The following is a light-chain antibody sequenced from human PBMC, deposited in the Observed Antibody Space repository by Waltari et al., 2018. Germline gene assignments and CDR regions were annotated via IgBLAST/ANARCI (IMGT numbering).Light chain of an antibody. V-gene: IGKV3-11*01. Sequence: EIVLTQSPATLSLSPGERATLSCRASQSVDMYLPWYQQRPGQAPRILIYDTSNSATDIPARFSGSGSETDFSLTISSLEPEDFAVYYCQQRRNWPLTFGGGTKVEIK. CDR3: QQRRNWPLT. CDR2: DTS. J-gene: IGKJ4*01. CDR1: QSVDMY.